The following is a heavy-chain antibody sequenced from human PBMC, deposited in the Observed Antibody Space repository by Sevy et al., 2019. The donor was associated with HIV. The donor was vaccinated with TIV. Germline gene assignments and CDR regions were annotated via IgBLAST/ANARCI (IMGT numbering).Heavy chain of an antibody. CDR3: ARERAWAHDY. J-gene: IGHJ4*02. Sequence: ASVKVSCKASGYTFTNYFIHWVRQAPGQGLEWMGIIGPSDGVTSYPQKFQGRVTMTRDTSTSTVYMELSSLRSEDTAVYYCARERAWAHDYWGQGTLVTVSS. V-gene: IGHV1-46*01. D-gene: IGHD1-26*01. CDR2: IGPSDGVT. CDR1: GYTFTNYF.